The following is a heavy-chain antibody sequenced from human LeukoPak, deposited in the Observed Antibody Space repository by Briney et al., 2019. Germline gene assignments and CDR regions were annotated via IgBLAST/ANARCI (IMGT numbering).Heavy chain of an antibody. CDR3: ARGGITFGGVIVLGMDV. CDR1: GFTFSSYD. D-gene: IGHD3-16*02. CDR2: IGTAGNT. J-gene: IGHJ6*02. Sequence: GGSLRLSCAASGFTFSSYDMHWVRQATGKGLEWVSAIGTAGNTYYPGSVKGRFTICRENAKNSLYLQMNSLRAGDTAVYYCARGGITFGGVIVLGMDVWGQGTTVTVSS. V-gene: IGHV3-13*01.